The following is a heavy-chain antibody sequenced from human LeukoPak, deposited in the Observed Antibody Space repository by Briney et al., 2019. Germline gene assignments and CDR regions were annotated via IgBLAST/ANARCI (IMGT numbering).Heavy chain of an antibody. CDR3: TRVTSWRTGFDY. CDR1: GFSFEAYG. J-gene: IGHJ4*02. V-gene: IGHV3-9*01. CDR2: ITWNSDDM. Sequence: PGRSLRLSCAASGFSFEAYGMYWVRQAPGKGLEWVSGITWNSDDMAYADSVKGRFTISRDNAKNCLYLQMNSLTLEDTALYYCTRVTSWRTGFDYWGQGTLVTVSS. D-gene: IGHD1-1*01.